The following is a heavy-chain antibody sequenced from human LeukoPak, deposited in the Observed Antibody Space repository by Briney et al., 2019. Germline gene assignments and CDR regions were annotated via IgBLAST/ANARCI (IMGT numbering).Heavy chain of an antibody. Sequence: PGGSLRLSCAASGFTFDDYAMHWVRQAPGKGLEWVSGISWNSGSTGYADSVKGRFTISRDNAKNSLYLQMNSLRAEDTALYYCARGIPYYYDSSGYYYDNYWGQGTLVTVSS. CDR2: ISWNSGST. V-gene: IGHV3-9*01. CDR1: GFTFDDYA. CDR3: ARGIPYYYDSSGYYYDNY. D-gene: IGHD3-22*01. J-gene: IGHJ4*02.